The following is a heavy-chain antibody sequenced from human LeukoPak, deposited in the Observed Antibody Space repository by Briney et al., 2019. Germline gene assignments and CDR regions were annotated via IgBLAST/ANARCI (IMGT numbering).Heavy chain of an antibody. Sequence: PGGSLRLSCAASGFTFSGSAMHWVRQAPGKGLEWVSYISSSSSTIYYADSVKGRFTISRDNSKNTLYLQMNSLRAEDTAVYYCVRGTSKHWLVIVLDYWGQGTLVTVSS. CDR1: GFTFSGSA. CDR2: ISSSSSTI. D-gene: IGHD6-19*01. V-gene: IGHV3-48*01. CDR3: VRGTSKHWLVIVLDY. J-gene: IGHJ4*02.